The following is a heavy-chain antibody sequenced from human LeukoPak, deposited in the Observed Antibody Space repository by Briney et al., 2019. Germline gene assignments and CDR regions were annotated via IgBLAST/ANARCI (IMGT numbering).Heavy chain of an antibody. V-gene: IGHV4-59*12. Sequence: SETLSLTCTVSGGSISTYYWNWIRQSPGKGLEWIGYVYYTGTTNCNPSLSSRVSISVDTSKDQFSLILTSVTAADTAVYFCAREIGYCAGGSCYFGAFDMWGQGTKVRVSS. D-gene: IGHD2-15*01. CDR3: AREIGYCAGGSCYFGAFDM. CDR2: VYYTGTT. CDR1: GGSISTYY. J-gene: IGHJ3*02.